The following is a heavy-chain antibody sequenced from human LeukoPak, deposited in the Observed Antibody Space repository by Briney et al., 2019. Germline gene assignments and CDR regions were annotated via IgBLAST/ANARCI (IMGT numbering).Heavy chain of an antibody. CDR3: AKAYYGSGSPLDWFDP. J-gene: IGHJ5*02. CDR2: ISYDGSKK. V-gene: IGHV3-30*18. CDR1: GFTFSSYG. D-gene: IGHD3-10*01. Sequence: GGSLRLSCSASGFTFSSYGMHWVRQAPGKGLEWVAIISYDGSKKYYGDSVKGRFTISRDNSKNTLYLQMNSLRAEDTAVYYCAKAYYGSGSPLDWFDPWGQGTLVTVSS.